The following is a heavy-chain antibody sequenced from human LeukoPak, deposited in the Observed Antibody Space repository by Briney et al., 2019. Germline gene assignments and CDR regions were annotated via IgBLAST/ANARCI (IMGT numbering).Heavy chain of an antibody. J-gene: IGHJ4*02. Sequence: PGGSLRLSCAASGFTFSSYSMNWVRQAPGKGLEWVSSISSSSSYIYYADSVKGRFTISRDNAKNSLYLQMNSLRAEDTAVYYYARDLTTVTTYGTFDYWGQGTLVTVSS. CDR3: ARDLTTVTTYGTFDY. CDR2: ISSSSSYI. CDR1: GFTFSSYS. V-gene: IGHV3-21*01. D-gene: IGHD4-17*01.